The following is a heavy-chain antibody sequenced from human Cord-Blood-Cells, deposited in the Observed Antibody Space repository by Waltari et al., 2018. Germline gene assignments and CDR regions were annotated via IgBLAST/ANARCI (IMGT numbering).Heavy chain of an antibody. CDR1: GGSFSGYY. Sequence: QVQLQQWGAGLLKPSETLSLTCAVSGGSFSGYYWSWIRQPPGKGLEWIGEINHSGSTNYNPSLKSRVTISVDTSKNQFSLKLSSVTAADTAVYYCARTSSSSFDYWGQGTLVTVSS. CDR2: INHSGST. V-gene: IGHV4-34*01. D-gene: IGHD6-6*01. J-gene: IGHJ4*02. CDR3: ARTSSSSFDY.